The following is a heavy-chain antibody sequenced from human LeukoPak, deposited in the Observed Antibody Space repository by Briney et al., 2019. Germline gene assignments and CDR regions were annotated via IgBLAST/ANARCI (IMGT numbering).Heavy chain of an antibody. J-gene: IGHJ4*02. D-gene: IGHD3-10*01. CDR2: IYHSGST. CDR3: ARGPFPNYYGSGSFDS. V-gene: IGHV4-59*12. Sequence: PSETLSLTCIVSGGSISSYYWGWIRQPPGKGLEWIGYIYHSGSTYYNPSLKSRVTISVDRSKNQFSLKLSSVTAADTAVYYCARGPFPNYYGSGSFDSWGLGILVTVSS. CDR1: GGSISSYY.